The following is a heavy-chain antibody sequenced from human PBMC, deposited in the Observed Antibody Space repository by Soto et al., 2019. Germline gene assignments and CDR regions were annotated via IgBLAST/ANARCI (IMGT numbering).Heavy chain of an antibody. J-gene: IGHJ5*02. V-gene: IGHV4-4*02. CDR3: ERSLGNTWSFDP. CDR1: GGSISSRDW. D-gene: IGHD6-13*01. Sequence: QVHLQESGPGLAKPSETLSLTCAVSGGSISSRDWWNWVRQPPGLGLEWIGESDHSGNTNYNPSLKRRVTLSVDTSKPQFSLKLNSVTAADTAVYYCERSLGNTWSFDPWGQGTLVTVSS. CDR2: SDHSGNT.